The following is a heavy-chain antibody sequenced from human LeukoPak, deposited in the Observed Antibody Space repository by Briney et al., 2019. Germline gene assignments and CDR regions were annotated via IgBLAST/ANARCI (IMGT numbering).Heavy chain of an antibody. D-gene: IGHD6-6*01. CDR3: ARAKYSSSSQPGGWFDP. V-gene: IGHV1-46*01. CDR2: INPSGGST. J-gene: IGHJ5*02. CDR1: GYTFTSYY. Sequence: GASVNVSCKASGYTFTSYYMHWVRQAPGQGLEWMGIINPSGGSTSYAQKFQGRVTMTRDTSTSTVYMELSSLRSEDTAVYYCARAKYSSSSQPGGWFDPWGQGTLVTVSS.